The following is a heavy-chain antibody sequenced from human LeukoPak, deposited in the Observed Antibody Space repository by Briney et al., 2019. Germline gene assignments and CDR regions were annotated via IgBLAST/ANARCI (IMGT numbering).Heavy chain of an antibody. D-gene: IGHD3-10*01. CDR3: ARERITMVRGVIDGMDV. V-gene: IGHV1-3*01. J-gene: IGHJ6*04. Sequence: ASVKVSCKASGYTFTSYAMHWVRQAPGQRLEWMGWINAGNGNTKYSLKFQGRVTITRDTSASTAYMELSSLRSEDTAVYYCARERITMVRGVIDGMDVWGKGTTVTVSS. CDR1: GYTFTSYA. CDR2: INAGNGNT.